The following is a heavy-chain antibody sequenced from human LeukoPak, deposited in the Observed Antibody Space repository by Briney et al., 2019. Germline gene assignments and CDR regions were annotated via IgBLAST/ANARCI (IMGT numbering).Heavy chain of an antibody. Sequence: PSETLSLTCAVYGGSFSGYYWSWIRQPPGKGLEWIGEINHSGSTNYNPSLKSRVTISVDTSKNQFSLKLSSVTAADTAVYYCARGRKGLGYCSSTSCYRGYLDYWGQGTLVTVSS. CDR2: INHSGST. J-gene: IGHJ4*02. CDR1: GGSFSGYY. V-gene: IGHV4-34*01. D-gene: IGHD2-2*02. CDR3: ARGRKGLGYCSSTSCYRGYLDY.